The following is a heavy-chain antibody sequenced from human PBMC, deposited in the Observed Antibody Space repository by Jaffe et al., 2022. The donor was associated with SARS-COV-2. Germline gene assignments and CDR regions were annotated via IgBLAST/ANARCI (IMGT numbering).Heavy chain of an antibody. CDR3: IKGLPRSPFDP. Sequence: QVQLVQSGAEVKKPGASVKVSCKASGYTFTSYDINWVRQATGQGLEWMAWMNPNSGDTGYAQKFRGRVTMTRNTSISTAYMELSSLRSDDTAVYYCIKGLPRSPFDPWGQGTLVTVST. CDR1: GYTFTSYD. V-gene: IGHV1-8*01. J-gene: IGHJ5*02. CDR2: MNPNSGDT.